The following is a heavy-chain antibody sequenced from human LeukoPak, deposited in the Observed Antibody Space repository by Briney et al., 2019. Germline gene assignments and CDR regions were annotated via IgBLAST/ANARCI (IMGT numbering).Heavy chain of an antibody. V-gene: IGHV1-2*02. CDR3: ARLWLRLGDY. CDR1: GYTFTGYY. CDR2: INPNSGGT. J-gene: IGHJ4*02. Sequence: ASVKVSCKASGYTFTGYYMHWVRQAPGQGLEGMGWINPNSGGTNYAQKFQGRVTMTRDTSTSTAYMELRSLRSDDTAVYYCARLWLRLGDYWGQGTLVTVSS. D-gene: IGHD5-12*01.